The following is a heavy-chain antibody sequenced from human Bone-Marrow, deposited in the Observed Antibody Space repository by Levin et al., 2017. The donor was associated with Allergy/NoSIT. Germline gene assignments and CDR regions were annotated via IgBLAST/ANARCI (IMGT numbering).Heavy chain of an antibody. D-gene: IGHD6-13*01. CDR2: TYYRSRWYD. J-gene: IGHJ4*02. V-gene: IGHV6-1*01. CDR3: VRDMAAGAFDY. Sequence: SETLSLTCVISGDSVSSDSASWSWIRQSPSRGLEWLGRTYYRSRWYDDFALFMKGRINMKPDTTKNQLSLELTSVTPDDTGVYYCVRDMAAGAFDYWGQGTPVTVSS. CDR1: GDSVSSDSAS.